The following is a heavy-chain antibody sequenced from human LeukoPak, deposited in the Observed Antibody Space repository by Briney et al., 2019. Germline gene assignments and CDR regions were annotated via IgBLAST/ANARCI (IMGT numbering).Heavy chain of an antibody. Sequence: PSETLSLTCAVFGGSFSGHYWSWIRQPPGKGLEWIGEINHRGSTTYNPSLKSRITISVDSSKNQFSLRLSSVTAADTAVYYCARRKYYTIENWGQGTLVTVSS. CDR2: INHRGST. J-gene: IGHJ4*02. V-gene: IGHV4-34*01. CDR1: GGSFSGHY. CDR3: ARRKYYTIEN. D-gene: IGHD3-10*01.